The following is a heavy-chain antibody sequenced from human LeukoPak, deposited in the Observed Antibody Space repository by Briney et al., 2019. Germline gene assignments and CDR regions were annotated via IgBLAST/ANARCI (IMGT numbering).Heavy chain of an antibody. CDR1: GGSISSYY. CDR3: ARLVGYNSPPLH. CDR2: IYATGTT. V-gene: IGHV4-4*09. D-gene: IGHD5-24*01. J-gene: IGHJ4*02. Sequence: SEALSLTCTVSGGSISSYYWSWIRQPPGKGQEWIGYIYATGTTNYHPSLKSRVTISVDTSKNQFSLNLSSVTAADTAVYYCARLVGYNSPPLHCGQGTLVTVSS.